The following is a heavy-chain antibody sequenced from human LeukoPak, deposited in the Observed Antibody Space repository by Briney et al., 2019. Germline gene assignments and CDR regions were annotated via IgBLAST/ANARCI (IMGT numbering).Heavy chain of an antibody. D-gene: IGHD3-22*01. Sequence: GRSLRLSCAASGFIFSSYGINWVRQAPGKGLEWVAVISYDGSKKYYADSVKGRFTISRDNSKNTLYLQMNSLTAEDTAVYYCAKFQGDYYDSSGHTRYFDLWGRGTLVTVSS. V-gene: IGHV3-30*18. J-gene: IGHJ2*01. CDR1: GFIFSSYG. CDR3: AKFQGDYYDSSGHTRYFDL. CDR2: ISYDGSKK.